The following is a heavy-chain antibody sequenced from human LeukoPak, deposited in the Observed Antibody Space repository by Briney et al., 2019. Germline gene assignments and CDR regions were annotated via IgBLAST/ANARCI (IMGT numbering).Heavy chain of an antibody. J-gene: IGHJ6*04. CDR1: GFTFSSYA. CDR3: AELGITMIGGA. Sequence: GGSLRLSCVASGFTFSSYAMSWVRQAPGKGLEWVSSISGSGGSTYYADSVKGRFTISRDNSKNTLNLQMNSLSAEDTAVYYCAELGITMIGGAWGKGTTVTISS. D-gene: IGHD3-10*02. V-gene: IGHV3-23*01. CDR2: ISGSGGST.